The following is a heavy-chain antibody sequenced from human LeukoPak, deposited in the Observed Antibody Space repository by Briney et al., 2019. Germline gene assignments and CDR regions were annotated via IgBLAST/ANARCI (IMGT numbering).Heavy chain of an antibody. CDR1: GLSFNKDV. CDR2: VSPGGVSP. J-gene: IGHJ4*02. Sequence: GSLRLSCVVSGLSFNKDVMSWFRQAPGKGLEWVSSVSPGGVSPNHADSVKGRFTVSRDDSLNTLYLQMNSLRVDDTAVYYCARDPTTSIMITFGGARGYFDYWGQGTLVTVSS. V-gene: IGHV3-23*01. D-gene: IGHD3-16*01. CDR3: ARDPTTSIMITFGGARGYFDY.